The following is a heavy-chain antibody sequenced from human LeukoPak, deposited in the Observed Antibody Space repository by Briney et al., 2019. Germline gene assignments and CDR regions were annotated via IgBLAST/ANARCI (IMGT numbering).Heavy chain of an antibody. CDR2: ISWNSGSI. J-gene: IGHJ6*03. D-gene: IGHD6-13*01. Sequence: GGSLRLSCAASGFTFDDYAMHWVRQAPGKGLEWVSGISWNSGSIGYADSVKGRFTISRDNAKNSLYLQMNSLRAEDMALYYCARAKQQLTRRYYYYYMDVWAKGPRSPSP. CDR3: ARAKQQLTRRYYYYYMDV. V-gene: IGHV3-9*03. CDR1: GFTFDDYA.